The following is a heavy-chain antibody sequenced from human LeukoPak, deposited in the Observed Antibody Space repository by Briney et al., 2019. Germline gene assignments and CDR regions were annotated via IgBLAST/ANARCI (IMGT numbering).Heavy chain of an antibody. V-gene: IGHV3-21*01. Sequence: PGGSLRLSCAASGFPFSSYIMSWVRQAPGMGLEWVSSSTSSGTYIYYADSLKGRFTISRDNTKNSLFLQMNSLRAEDTAVYYCTRDRAGTYFPEYFDYWGQGTLVTVSS. CDR1: GFPFSSYI. CDR3: TRDRAGTYFPEYFDY. J-gene: IGHJ4*02. CDR2: STSSGTYI. D-gene: IGHD1-26*01.